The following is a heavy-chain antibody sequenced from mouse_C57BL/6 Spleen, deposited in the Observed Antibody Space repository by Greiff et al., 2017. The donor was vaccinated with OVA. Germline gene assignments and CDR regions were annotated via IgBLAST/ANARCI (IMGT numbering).Heavy chain of an antibody. CDR2: INPGSGGT. V-gene: IGHV1-54*01. Sequence: QVQLQQSGAELVRPGTSVKVSCKASGYAFTNYLIEWVKQRPGQGLEWIGVINPGSGGTNSNEKFKGKATLTADKSSSTAYMQRSSLTSEDSAVYFCARKGDYDGFAYWGQGTLVTVSA. J-gene: IGHJ3*01. D-gene: IGHD2-4*01. CDR3: ARKGDYDGFAY. CDR1: GYAFTNYL.